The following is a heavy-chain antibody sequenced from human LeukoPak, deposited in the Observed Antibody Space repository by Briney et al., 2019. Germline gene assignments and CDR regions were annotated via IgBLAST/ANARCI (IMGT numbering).Heavy chain of an antibody. J-gene: IGHJ4*02. Sequence: GTSLRLSCAASGFTFRSYGMNWVRQAPGKGLERVAVISYDGTNKFYVDSLRGRFTISRDNSKNTLNLQMDSLRAEDTAVYYCAKDGYYGSGTFPDYWGQGTLVTVSS. V-gene: IGHV3-30*18. CDR3: AKDGYYGSGTFPDY. CDR2: ISYDGTNK. D-gene: IGHD3-10*01. CDR1: GFTFRSYG.